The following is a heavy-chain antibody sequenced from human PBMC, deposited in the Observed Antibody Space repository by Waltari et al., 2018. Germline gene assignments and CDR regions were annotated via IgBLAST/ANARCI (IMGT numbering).Heavy chain of an antibody. D-gene: IGHD1-1*01. V-gene: IGHV4-4*09. CDR2: VSVTGGT. CDR1: GGSFTTYS. CDR3: AKSWNNHYYYYIDV. Sequence: QVTLQQSGPRVVKPSGTLSLTCTVSGGSFTTYSWSWIRQPPGKGLEWIGYVSVTGGTNYSPTLQSRVTLSADPSENQVSLTLTSVTAADTAVYYCAKSWNNHYYYYIDVWGKGTTVTVSS. J-gene: IGHJ6*03.